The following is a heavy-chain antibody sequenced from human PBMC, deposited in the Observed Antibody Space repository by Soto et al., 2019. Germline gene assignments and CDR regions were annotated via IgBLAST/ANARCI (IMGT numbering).Heavy chain of an antibody. CDR3: ARDRGYDFPYYYMDV. CDR2: MYYSGTS. V-gene: IGHV4-39*07. D-gene: IGHD3-3*01. CDR1: GDSISRTGYY. Sequence: SETLSLTCSVSGDSISRTGYYWAWIRQPPGKGLEWLGTMYYSGTSYYNPSLKSRVTISVDTSKNQFSLRLSSVTAADTAVYYCARDRGYDFPYYYMDVWGKGTTVTVSS. J-gene: IGHJ6*03.